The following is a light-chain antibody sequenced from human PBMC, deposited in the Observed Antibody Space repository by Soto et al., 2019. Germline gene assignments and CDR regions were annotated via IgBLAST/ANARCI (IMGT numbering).Light chain of an antibody. CDR1: SSNIGAGYD. CDR2: GNS. Sequence: QSVLTQPPSVSGATGQRVTISCTGSSSNIGAGYDVHWYQQLPGTAPKLIIYGNSNRPSGVPDRFSGSKSCTSASRAITGLQAEDEADYYCQSYDSSLSGSVFGGGTKLTVL. V-gene: IGLV1-40*01. J-gene: IGLJ2*01. CDR3: QSYDSSLSGSV.